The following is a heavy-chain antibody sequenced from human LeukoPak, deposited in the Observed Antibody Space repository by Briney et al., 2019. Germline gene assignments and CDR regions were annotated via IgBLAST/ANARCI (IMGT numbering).Heavy chain of an antibody. Sequence: PGGSLRLSCAASGFTFSSYGMHWVRQAPGKGLEWVAVIWYDGSNTYYADSVKGRFTISRDNSKNTLYLQMYSLRAEDTAVYYCAKDTCTNGVCSRVAGTGYYYYYMDVWGKGTTVTVSS. J-gene: IGHJ6*03. V-gene: IGHV3-33*06. CDR3: AKDTCTNGVCSRVAGTGYYYYYMDV. CDR2: IWYDGSNT. D-gene: IGHD2-8*01. CDR1: GFTFSSYG.